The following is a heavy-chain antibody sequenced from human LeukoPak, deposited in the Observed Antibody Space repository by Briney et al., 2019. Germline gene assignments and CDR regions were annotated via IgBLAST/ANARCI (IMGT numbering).Heavy chain of an antibody. V-gene: IGHV3-9*01. J-gene: IGHJ4*02. CDR2: ISWNSGSI. CDR1: GFTFDDYA. CDR3: AKDSGGQNTDFDY. Sequence: GRSLRLSCAASGFTFDDYAMHWVRQAPGKGLEWVSGISWNSGSIGYADSAKGRFTISRDNAKNSLYLQMNSLRAEDTALYYCAKDSGGQNTDFDYWGQGTLVTVSS. D-gene: IGHD3-16*01.